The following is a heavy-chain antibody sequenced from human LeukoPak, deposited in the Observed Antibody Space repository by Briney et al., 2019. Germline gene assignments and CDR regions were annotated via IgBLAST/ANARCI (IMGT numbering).Heavy chain of an antibody. CDR1: GFTFSTYN. CDR2: ISNDGGGT. V-gene: IGHV3-23*02. D-gene: IGHD3-22*01. CDR3: AKGSSGYFADL. Sequence: GGSLRLSCAASGFTFSTYNMNWVRQAPGKGLEWVAAISNDGGGTMYGGFVEGRFTISRDNSENMLFLQMNSLRAEDTALYYCAKGSSGYFADLWGQGTLVTLSS. J-gene: IGHJ5*02.